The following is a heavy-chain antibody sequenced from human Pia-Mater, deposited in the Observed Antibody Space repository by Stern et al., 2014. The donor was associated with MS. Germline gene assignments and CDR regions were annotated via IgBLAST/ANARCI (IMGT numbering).Heavy chain of an antibody. J-gene: IGHJ6*02. V-gene: IGHV1-69*06. CDR1: GGPFSSYW. Sequence: VQLEEAGAELTKPRSSVKVSCKASGGPFSSYWISWGRQAPGHGLEWVGGSIPLFGTANYARRFQGRVTMTADISTSAAYMELSSLRSEDTAVYYCARDGDFGSNYGMDVWGQGTTVTVAS. CDR3: ARDGDFGSNYGMDV. CDR2: SIPLFGTA. D-gene: IGHD2-21*02.